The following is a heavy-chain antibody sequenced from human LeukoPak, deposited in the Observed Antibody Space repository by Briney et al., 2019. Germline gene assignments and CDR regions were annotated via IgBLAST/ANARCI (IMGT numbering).Heavy chain of an antibody. J-gene: IGHJ4*02. CDR2: IYYSGSS. D-gene: IGHD4/OR15-4a*01. CDR3: VRQDYAGYFDY. Sequence: KSSETLSLTCSVSGGSINNNDCYWGWIRQPPGKGLEWIASIYYSGSSYYNPSLKSRVTISVDTSKSQFSLKLSSVTAADPAVYYCVRQDYAGYFDYWGQGTLVTVSS. V-gene: IGHV4-39*01. CDR1: GGSINNNDCY.